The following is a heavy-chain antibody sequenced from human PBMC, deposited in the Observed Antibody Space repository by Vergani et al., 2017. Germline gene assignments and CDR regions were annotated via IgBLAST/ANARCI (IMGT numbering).Heavy chain of an antibody. V-gene: IGHV1-18*01. CDR1: GYTFSSYG. CDR2: ISPYNGGT. D-gene: IGHD4-17*01. CDR3: ARGRPYGGWFDP. J-gene: IGHJ5*02. Sequence: QVQLVQSGAEVKKPGASVKVSCKASGYTFSSYGISWVRQAPGQGLEWMGWISPYNGGTEYAQKFQSRVTMTWDTSTTTAYVDLSSLRSDDTAVYYCARGRPYGGWFDPWGQGTLVTVSS.